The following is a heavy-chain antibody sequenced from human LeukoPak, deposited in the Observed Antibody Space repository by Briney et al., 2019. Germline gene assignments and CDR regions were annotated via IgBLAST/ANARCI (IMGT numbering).Heavy chain of an antibody. V-gene: IGHV4-39*01. CDR2: LYFSGTI. Sequence: SETLSLTCTVSGDSISSDNHNWGWIRQPPGKGPEWIATLYFSGTIYYNPSPKGRITVPVDTSKNQFSLNLSSVTAADTAVYYCARHVKGSTVVTPPAFDVWGQGTMVTVSS. D-gene: IGHD4-23*01. CDR1: GDSISSDNHN. CDR3: ARHVKGSTVVTPPAFDV. J-gene: IGHJ3*01.